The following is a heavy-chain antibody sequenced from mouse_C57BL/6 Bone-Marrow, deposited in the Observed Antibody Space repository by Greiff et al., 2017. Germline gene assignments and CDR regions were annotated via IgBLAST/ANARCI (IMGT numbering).Heavy chain of an antibody. J-gene: IGHJ2*01. Sequence: EVQLQESGAELVRPGASVKLSCTASGFNIKDDYMHWVKQRPEQGLEWIGWIDPENGDTEYASKFQGKATITADTSSNTAYLQLSSLTSEDTAVYCGTTEGVLWVYWGQGTTLTVSS. CDR1: GFNIKDDY. CDR3: TTEGVLWVY. CDR2: IDPENGDT. V-gene: IGHV14-4*01. D-gene: IGHD1-1*02.